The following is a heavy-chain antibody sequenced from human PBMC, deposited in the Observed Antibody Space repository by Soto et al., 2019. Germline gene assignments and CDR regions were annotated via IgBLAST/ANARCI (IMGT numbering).Heavy chain of an antibody. D-gene: IGHD3-3*01. J-gene: IGHJ6*02. CDR3: ARIKLVEWFFINVDVYDMDV. CDR1: GFSLSDYA. Sequence: PGGSLRLSCVASGFSLSDYAVNWVRQAPGKWLEWVSFISSDSRTIYYADSVEGRFTVSRDNARNSVSLQMDSLRDEDAAVYYCARIKLVEWFFINVDVYDMDVWGQGTPVTVSS. V-gene: IGHV3-48*02. CDR2: ISSDSRTI.